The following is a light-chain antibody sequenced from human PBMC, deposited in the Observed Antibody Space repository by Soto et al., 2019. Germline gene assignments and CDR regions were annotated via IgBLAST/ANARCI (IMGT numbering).Light chain of an antibody. J-gene: IGKJ4*01. Sequence: EIVMTQSPATLSVSPGERATLSCRASQSVNSNLAWYRQKPGQAPRLLISDASTRATGVPARFSGSGSGTEFTLTLSSLQSEDSVIYYCQQYNFGPPLTFGVGTKVEIK. CDR1: QSVNSN. CDR2: DAS. CDR3: QQYNFGPPLT. V-gene: IGKV3-15*01.